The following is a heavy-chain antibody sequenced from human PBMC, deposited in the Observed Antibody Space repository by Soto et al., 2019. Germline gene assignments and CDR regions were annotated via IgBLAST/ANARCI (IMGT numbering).Heavy chain of an antibody. CDR2: IDPSDSYT. D-gene: IGHD3-16*02. CDR1: GYSFTSYW. CDR3: SRLLLSRVDFDP. J-gene: IGHJ5*02. V-gene: IGHV5-10-1*01. Sequence: LGESLKISCKGSGYSFTSYWISWVRQMPGKGLEWMGRIDPSDSYTNYSPSFQGHVTISADKSISTAYLQWSSLKASDTAMYYCSRLLLSRVDFDPWGQGTLVTVSS.